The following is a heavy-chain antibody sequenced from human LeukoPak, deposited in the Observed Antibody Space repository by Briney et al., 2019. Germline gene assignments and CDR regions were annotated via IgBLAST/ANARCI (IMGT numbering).Heavy chain of an antibody. D-gene: IGHD1-7*01. V-gene: IGHV4-59*08. J-gene: IGHJ5*02. CDR1: GGSISSYY. Sequence: SETLSLTCTVSGGSISSYYWSWIRQSPGKGLEWIGYISYTGSTKYSPSLKSRVTMSIDTSSNQFSLRLNSVTAADTAMYYCARHGNYAGGIDWFDPWGQGTLVTVSS. CDR3: ARHGNYAGGIDWFDP. CDR2: ISYTGST.